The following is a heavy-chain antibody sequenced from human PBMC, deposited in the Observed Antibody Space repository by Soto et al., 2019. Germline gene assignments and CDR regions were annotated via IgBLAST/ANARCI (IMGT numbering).Heavy chain of an antibody. D-gene: IGHD2-15*01. Sequence: QVQLQESGPGLVKPSQTLSLTCTVSGGSISSGGYYWRWIRQHPGKGLEWIGYIYYSGSTYYNPSLKSRVTISVDTSKNQFSLRLSSVTAADTAVYYCARSHCTGGSCYSGAFNIWGQGTMVTVSS. CDR1: GGSISSGGYY. CDR2: IYYSGST. CDR3: ARSHCTGGSCYSGAFNI. V-gene: IGHV4-31*03. J-gene: IGHJ3*02.